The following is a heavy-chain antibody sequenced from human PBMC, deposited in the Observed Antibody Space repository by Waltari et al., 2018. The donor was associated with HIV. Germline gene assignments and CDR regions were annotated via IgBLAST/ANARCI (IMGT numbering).Heavy chain of an antibody. Sequence: QVQLQQWGAGRLKPSETLSLTCAVYGGSFSGYYWSWIRQPPGKGLEWIGEINHSGSTNYNPSLKSRVTISVDTSKNQFSLKLSSVTAADTAVYYCARGSSPHPITGVDFASWGQGTLVTVSS. J-gene: IGHJ4*02. CDR2: INHSGST. D-gene: IGHD3-3*01. V-gene: IGHV4-34*01. CDR1: GGSFSGYY. CDR3: ARGSSPHPITGVDFAS.